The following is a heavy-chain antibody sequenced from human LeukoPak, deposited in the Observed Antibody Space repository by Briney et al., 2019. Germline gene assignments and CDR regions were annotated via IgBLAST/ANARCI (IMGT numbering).Heavy chain of an antibody. V-gene: IGHV3-30-3*01. CDR3: ARDPLEDIVVVPAANFDY. CDR2: ISYDGSNK. CDR1: GFTFSSYA. D-gene: IGHD2-2*01. J-gene: IGHJ4*02. Sequence: PGRSLRLSCAASGFTFSSYAMHWVRQAPGKGLEWVAVISYDGSNKYYADSVKGRFTISRDNSKNTLYLQMNSLRAEDTAVYYCARDPLEDIVVVPAANFDYWGQGTLVTVSS.